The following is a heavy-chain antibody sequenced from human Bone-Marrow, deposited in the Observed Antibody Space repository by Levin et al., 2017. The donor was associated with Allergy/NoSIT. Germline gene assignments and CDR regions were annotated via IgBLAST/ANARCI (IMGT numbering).Heavy chain of an antibody. CDR1: GDSIISSTYY. CDR2: MNYGGRS. D-gene: IGHD6-13*01. CDR3: ARGTGYSSSWYPHSMDY. J-gene: IGHJ4*02. V-gene: IGHV4-39*01. Sequence: SQTLSLTCTVSGDSIISSTYYCAWIRQTPGKGLEWIGIMNYGGRSYYNPSLKSRVTISVDTSKNEFSLKVDSVTAADTGVYYCARGTGYSSSWYPHSMDYWGQGTLVTVSS.